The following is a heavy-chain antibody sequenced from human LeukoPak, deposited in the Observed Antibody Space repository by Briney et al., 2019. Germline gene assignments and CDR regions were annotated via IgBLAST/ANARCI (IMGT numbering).Heavy chain of an antibody. V-gene: IGHV5-51*01. J-gene: IGHJ4*02. CDR3: ARQRSSGWNDFDY. D-gene: IGHD6-19*01. Sequence: GESLQISCKGSGYNFTSYWIGWVRQMPGKRLEWMGIIYPGDSDTRYSPSFQGQVTISADKSISTAYLQWSSLKASDTAMYYCARQRSSGWNDFDYWGQGTLVTVSS. CDR1: GYNFTSYW. CDR2: IYPGDSDT.